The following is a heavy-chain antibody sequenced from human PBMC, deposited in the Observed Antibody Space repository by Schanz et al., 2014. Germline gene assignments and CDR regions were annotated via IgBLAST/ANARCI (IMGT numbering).Heavy chain of an antibody. CDR2: IYSSGST. Sequence: VYLVESGGDLVKPGGSLRLSCAASGFTVSNSYIHWVRQAPGKGLEWVSTIYSSGSTDYAAPVKGRFTISRDDSKNTLFLQMNSLKTEDTAVYYCTTYCDGGCAIDNWGQGALVTVSS. CDR3: TTYCDGGCAIDN. V-gene: IGHV3-15*07. D-gene: IGHD6-19*01. J-gene: IGHJ4*02. CDR1: GFTVSNSY.